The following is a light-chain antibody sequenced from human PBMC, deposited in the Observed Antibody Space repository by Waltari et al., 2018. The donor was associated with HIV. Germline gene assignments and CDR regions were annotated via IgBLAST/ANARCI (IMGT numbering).Light chain of an antibody. V-gene: IGKV3-15*01. CDR3: QQYYNWPGT. CDR1: QSVSSN. CDR2: GAS. Sequence: EIVMTQSPATLSVSLGERATLSCRASQSVSSNLAWYQQKPGQAPRLLIYGASTRATGIPARFSGSGSGTEFTLTISSLQSEDFAVYYCQQYYNWPGTFGQGTKLEIK. J-gene: IGKJ2*01.